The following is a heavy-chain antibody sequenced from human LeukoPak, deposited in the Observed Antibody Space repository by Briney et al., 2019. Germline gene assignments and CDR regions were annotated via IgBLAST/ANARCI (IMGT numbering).Heavy chain of an antibody. CDR1: GYSFTSYW. J-gene: IGHJ4*02. V-gene: IGHV5-51*01. CDR2: IYPGDSDT. Sequence: GESLKISFKGSGYSFTSYWIGWVRQMPGKALEWMGIIYPGDSDTRYSPSFQGQVTISADKSISTAYLQWSSLKASDTAMYYCARSYYYDSSAYYFDYWGQGTLVTVSS. CDR3: ARSYYYDSSAYYFDY. D-gene: IGHD3-22*01.